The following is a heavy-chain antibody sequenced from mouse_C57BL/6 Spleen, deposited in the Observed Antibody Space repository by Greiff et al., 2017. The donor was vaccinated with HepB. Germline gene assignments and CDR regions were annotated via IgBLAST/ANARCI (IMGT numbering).Heavy chain of an antibody. CDR1: GYTFTSYW. J-gene: IGHJ1*03. D-gene: IGHD1-1*01. CDR2: IDPSDSYT. CDR3: ARSRSRDWYFDV. V-gene: IGHV1-69*01. Sequence: QVQLKQPGAELVMPGASVKLSCKASGYTFTSYWMHWVKQRPGQGLEWIGEIDPSDSYTNYNQKFKGKSTLTVDKSSSTAYMQLSSLTSEDSAVYYCARSRSRDWYFDVWGTGTTVTVSS.